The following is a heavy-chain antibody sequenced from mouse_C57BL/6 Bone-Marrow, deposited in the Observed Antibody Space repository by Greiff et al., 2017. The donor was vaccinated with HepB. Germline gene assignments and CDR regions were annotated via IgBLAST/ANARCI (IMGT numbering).Heavy chain of an antibody. CDR1: GYAFTNYL. CDR2: INPGSGGT. Sequence: QVHVKQSGAELVRPGTSVKVSCKASGYAFTNYLIEWVKQRPGQGLEWIGVINPGSGGTNYNEKFKGKATLTADKSSSTAYMQLSSLTSEDSAVYFCARGMTTGGDYYAMDYWGQGTSVTVSS. D-gene: IGHD2-4*01. CDR3: ARGMTTGGDYYAMDY. V-gene: IGHV1-54*01. J-gene: IGHJ4*01.